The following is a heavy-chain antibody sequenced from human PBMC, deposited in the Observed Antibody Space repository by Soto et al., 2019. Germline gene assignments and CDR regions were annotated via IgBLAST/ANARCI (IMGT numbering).Heavy chain of an antibody. V-gene: IGHV1-69*13. CDR2: IIPIFGTA. D-gene: IGHD2-2*01. J-gene: IGHJ5*02. CDR1: GGTFSSYA. Sequence: GASVKVSCKASGGTFSSYAISWVRQAPGQGLEWMGGIIPIFGTANYAQKFQGRVTITADESTSTAYMELSSLRSEDTAVYYCARAGIVVVPAAILQYNWFDPWGQRTLVTVSS. CDR3: ARAGIVVVPAAILQYNWFDP.